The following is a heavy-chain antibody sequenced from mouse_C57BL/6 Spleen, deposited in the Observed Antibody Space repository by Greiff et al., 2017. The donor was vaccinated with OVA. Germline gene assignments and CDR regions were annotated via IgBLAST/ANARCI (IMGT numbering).Heavy chain of an antibody. J-gene: IGHJ3*01. CDR1: GFNIKNTY. CDR3: ARPHYYGSSYAWFAY. D-gene: IGHD1-1*01. CDR2: IDPANGNT. Sequence: VQLKESVAELVRPGASVKLSCTASGFNIKNTYMHWVKQRPEQGLEWIGRIDPANGNTKYAPKFQGKATITADTSSTTAYLQLSSLTSEDTAIYYCARPHYYGSSYAWFAYWGQGTLVTVSA. V-gene: IGHV14-3*01.